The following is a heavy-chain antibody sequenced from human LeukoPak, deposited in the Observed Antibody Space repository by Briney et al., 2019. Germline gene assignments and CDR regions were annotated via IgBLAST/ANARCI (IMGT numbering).Heavy chain of an antibody. CDR3: ASLSYDSLDY. CDR2: IYYSGST. D-gene: IGHD3-3*01. CDR1: GGSISSSSYY. J-gene: IGHJ4*02. Sequence: SETLSLTCTVSGGSISSSSYYWGWIRPPPGKGLEWIGSIYYSGSTYYNPSLKSRVTISVDTSKNQFSLKLSSVTAADTAVYYCASLSYDSLDYWGQGTLVTVSS. V-gene: IGHV4-39*07.